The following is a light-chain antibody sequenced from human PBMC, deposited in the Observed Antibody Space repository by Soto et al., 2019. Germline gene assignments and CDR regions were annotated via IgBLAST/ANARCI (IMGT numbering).Light chain of an antibody. V-gene: IGKV1-9*01. J-gene: IGKJ4*01. Sequence: IQLTQSPSSLSASVGDRVTITCRASQGINSYLTWYQQKPGKAPKLLIYAASTLQSGVPSRFSGSGSGTDITLTISSLQPEDFATYHCQQLNSYPFTFGGGTKVDIK. CDR1: QGINSY. CDR3: QQLNSYPFT. CDR2: AAS.